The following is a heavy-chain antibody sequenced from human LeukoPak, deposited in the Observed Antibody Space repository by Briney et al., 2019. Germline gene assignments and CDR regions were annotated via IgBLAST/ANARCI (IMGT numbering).Heavy chain of an antibody. D-gene: IGHD4-17*01. CDR1: GGSISSSSYY. CDR3: ALEWSRTTVTGTFDY. CDR2: IYYSGST. Sequence: KPSETLSLTCTVSGGSISSSSYYWGWIRQPPGKGLEWIGSIYYSGSTYYNPSLKSRVTISVDTSKNQFSLKLSSVTAADTAVYYCALEWSRTTVTGTFDYWGQGTLVTVSS. V-gene: IGHV4-39*07. J-gene: IGHJ4*02.